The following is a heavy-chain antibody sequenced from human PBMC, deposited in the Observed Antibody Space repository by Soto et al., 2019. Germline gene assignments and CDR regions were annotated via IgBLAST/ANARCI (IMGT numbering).Heavy chain of an antibody. J-gene: IGHJ6*02. CDR1: GFTFSSYG. CDR2: IWYDGSNK. D-gene: IGHD6-6*01. CDR3: ARDSGSSSSGYYYYYYGMDV. V-gene: IGHV3-33*01. Sequence: PGGSLRLSCAASGFTFSSYGMHWVRQAPGKGLEWVAVIWYDGSNKYYADSVKGRFTISRDNTKNTLYLQMNSLRAEDTAVYYCARDSGSSSSGYYYYYYGMDVWGQGTTVTVSS.